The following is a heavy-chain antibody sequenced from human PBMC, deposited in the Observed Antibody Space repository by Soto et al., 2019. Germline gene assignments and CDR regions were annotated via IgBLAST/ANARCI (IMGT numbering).Heavy chain of an antibody. D-gene: IGHD3-3*01. CDR1: GGSFSGYY. CDR2: INHSGST. J-gene: IGHJ4*02. CDR3: ARGSSGGFLEWLPYYFDY. V-gene: IGHV4-34*01. Sequence: QVQLQQWGAGLLKPSETLSLTCAVYGGSFSGYYWSWIRQPPGKGLEWIGEINHSGSTNYNPSLKSRVTISVDTSKNQFSLKLSSVTAADTAVYYCARGSSGGFLEWLPYYFDYWGQGTLVTVSS.